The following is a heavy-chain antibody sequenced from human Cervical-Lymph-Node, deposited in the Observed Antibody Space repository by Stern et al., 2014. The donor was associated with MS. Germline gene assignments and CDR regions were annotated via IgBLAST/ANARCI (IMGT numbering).Heavy chain of an antibody. CDR1: GYSISSGYY. V-gene: IGHV4-38-2*02. CDR2: IYHSGST. J-gene: IGHJ5*02. D-gene: IGHD6-13*01. CDR3: AREEQQLVHGNWFDP. Sequence: QVQLVQSGPGLVKPSETLSLTCTVSGYSISSGYYWGWIRQPPGKGLEWIGTIYHSGSTYYNPSLKSRVTISVATAKTQLSLKLISVTAADTAVYYCAREEQQLVHGNWFDPWGQGTLVTVSS.